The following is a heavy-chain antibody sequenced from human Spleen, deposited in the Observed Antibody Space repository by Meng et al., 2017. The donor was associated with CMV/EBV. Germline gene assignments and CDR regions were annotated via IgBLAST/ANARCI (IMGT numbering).Heavy chain of an antibody. D-gene: IGHD6-13*01. V-gene: IGHV3-30-3*01. CDR1: VFHSSRLA. CDR2: ISYAGTNN. CDR3: ARGGDSSFDY. Sequence: VESGGALVKLGRLLRSFCSASVFHSSRLAMPWVPQAPGKGLEWVAVISYAGTNNYYADSVKGRFTISRNNSKNTLYLQMNSLRAEDTAVYYCARGGDSSFDYWGQGTLVTVSS. J-gene: IGHJ4*02.